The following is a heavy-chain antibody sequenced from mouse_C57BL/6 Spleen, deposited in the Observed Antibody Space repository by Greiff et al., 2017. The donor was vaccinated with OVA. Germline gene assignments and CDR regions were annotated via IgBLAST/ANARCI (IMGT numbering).Heavy chain of an antibody. CDR3: ARDGGSSPGYALAY. CDR2: IYPGSGST. D-gene: IGHD1-1*01. Sequence: QVQLQQPGAELVKPGASVKMSCKASGYTFTSYWITWVKQRPGQGLAWIGEIYPGSGSTNYNEKFKSKATLTVDKSSSTAYMQLSSLTSEDSAVYDCARDGGSSPGYALAYWGQGTSVTVSS. CDR1: GYTFTSYW. J-gene: IGHJ4*01. V-gene: IGHV1-55*01.